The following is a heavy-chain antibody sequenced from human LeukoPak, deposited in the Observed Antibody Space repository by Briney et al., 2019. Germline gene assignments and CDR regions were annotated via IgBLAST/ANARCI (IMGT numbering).Heavy chain of an antibody. J-gene: IGHJ5*02. CDR1: GYTFTSYG. V-gene: IGHV1-18*03. Sequence: ASVKVSCKASGYTFTSYGISWVRQAPGQGLEWMGWISAYNGNTNYAQKLQGRVTMTTDTSTSTAYMELRSLRSDDMAVYYCARDSPYYDFWSGYSNWFDPWGQGTLVTVSS. CDR3: ARDSPYYDFWSGYSNWFDP. D-gene: IGHD3-3*01. CDR2: ISAYNGNT.